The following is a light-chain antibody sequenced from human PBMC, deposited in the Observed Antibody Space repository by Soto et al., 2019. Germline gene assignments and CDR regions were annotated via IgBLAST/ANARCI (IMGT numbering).Light chain of an antibody. CDR3: CSYADSSNFV. Sequence: QSALTQPASMSGSPGQSITISCTGTTSDIGNYNFVSWYQQHPGKAPKLMIFEVSRRPSGVSNRFSGSKSGNTASLTISGLQPEDDADYHCCSYADSSNFVFGGGTQLTVL. J-gene: IGLJ2*01. CDR1: TSDIGNYNF. CDR2: EVS. V-gene: IGLV2-23*02.